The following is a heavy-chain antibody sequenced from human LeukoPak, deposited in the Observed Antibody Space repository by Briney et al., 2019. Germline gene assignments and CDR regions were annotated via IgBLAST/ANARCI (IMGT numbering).Heavy chain of an antibody. V-gene: IGHV4-39*01. J-gene: IGHJ6*03. CDR3: ARQGGPYYYYMDV. CDR2: IYYSGST. Sequence: SETLSLTCTVSGGSISSGDYYWGWIRQPPGKGLEWIGSIYYSGSTYYNPSLKSRVTISVDTSKNQFSLKLSSVTAADTAVYYCARQGGPYYYYMDVWGKGTTVTVSS. CDR1: GGSISSGDYY.